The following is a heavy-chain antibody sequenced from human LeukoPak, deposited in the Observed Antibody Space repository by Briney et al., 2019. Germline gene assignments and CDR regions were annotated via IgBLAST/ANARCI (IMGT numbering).Heavy chain of an antibody. CDR2: MDPNSDNT. V-gene: IGHV1-8*01. CDR3: MTTSNWGSVIFDY. Sequence: GASVKVSCKASGYTFTSYDIHWVRQATGQGLEWMGWMDPNSDNTIYAQKFQGRVTLTRDTSISTAYMELRSLRSEDTAVYYCMTTSNWGSVIFDYWGQGTLVTASS. D-gene: IGHD7-27*01. CDR1: GYTFTSYD. J-gene: IGHJ4*02.